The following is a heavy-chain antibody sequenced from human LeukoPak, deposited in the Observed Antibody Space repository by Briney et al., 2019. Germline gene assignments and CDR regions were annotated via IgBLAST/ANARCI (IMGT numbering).Heavy chain of an antibody. D-gene: IGHD3-10*01. CDR1: GGSISSYY. V-gene: IGHV4-59*01. Sequence: KTSETLSLTCTVSGGSISSYYRSWIRQPPGKGLEWIGYIYYSGSTNYNPSLKSRVTISVDTSKNQFSLKLSSVTAADTAVYYCARELLWFGDRSIIRGPWFDPWGQGTLVTVSS. J-gene: IGHJ5*02. CDR3: ARELLWFGDRSIIRGPWFDP. CDR2: IYYSGST.